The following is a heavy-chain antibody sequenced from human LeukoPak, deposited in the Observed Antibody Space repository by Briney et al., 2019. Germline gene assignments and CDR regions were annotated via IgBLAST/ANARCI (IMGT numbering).Heavy chain of an antibody. V-gene: IGHV3-30*02. Sequence: GGSLRLSCAASGFTFSNYGMHWVRQAPGKGLEWVAFIRYDGSNKYYADSVKGRFTISRDNSKNTLYLQMNSLRAEDTAVYYCAKVSTYYHDSSGYYFDSWGQGTLVTVSS. CDR3: AKVSTYYHDSSGYYFDS. CDR2: IRYDGSNK. J-gene: IGHJ4*02. D-gene: IGHD3-22*01. CDR1: GFTFSNYG.